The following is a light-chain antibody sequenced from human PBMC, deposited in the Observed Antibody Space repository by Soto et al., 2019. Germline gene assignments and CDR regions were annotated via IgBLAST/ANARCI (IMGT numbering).Light chain of an antibody. CDR2: DAS. J-gene: IGKJ2*01. CDR1: QGVRGNY. CDR3: LQYGSSPYT. Sequence: EIVLTQSPGTLSLSPGERATLSCRASQGVRGNYLAWYQQHPGQAPRLLIYDASGRATGIPDRFSGSGSGTDFILIISRLEPEDFAVYYCLQYGSSPYTFGQGTKLEIK. V-gene: IGKV3-20*01.